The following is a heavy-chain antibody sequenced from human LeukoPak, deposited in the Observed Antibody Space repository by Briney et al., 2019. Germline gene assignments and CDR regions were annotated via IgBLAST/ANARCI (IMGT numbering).Heavy chain of an antibody. Sequence: PSETLSLTCTVSGGSISSSSYYWSWIRQPTGKGLEWIGRIYTSGNTNYNPSLKSRVTISVDTSKNQFSLKLSSVTAADTAAYYCARDLGYYYYSMDVWGKGTTVTVSS. CDR2: IYTSGNT. V-gene: IGHV4-61*02. CDR1: GGSISSSSYY. D-gene: IGHD7-27*01. J-gene: IGHJ6*03. CDR3: ARDLGYYYYSMDV.